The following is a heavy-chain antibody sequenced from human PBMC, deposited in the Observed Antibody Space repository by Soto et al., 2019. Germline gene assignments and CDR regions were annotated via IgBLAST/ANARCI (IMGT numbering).Heavy chain of an antibody. V-gene: IGHV1-18*01. Sequence: QVQLVQSGDEVKKPGASVKVSCKASGYIFVNYGIAWVRQAPGQGLEWMGWISPYTGNTHSATKIQGRLTMXTXTXXSTAYMGLGSLTSDDTAVYYCVMVDNYVTPTPQDVWGQGTTVTVSS. CDR3: VMVDNYVTPTPQDV. CDR2: ISPYTGNT. D-gene: IGHD3-16*01. CDR1: GYIFVNYG. J-gene: IGHJ6*02.